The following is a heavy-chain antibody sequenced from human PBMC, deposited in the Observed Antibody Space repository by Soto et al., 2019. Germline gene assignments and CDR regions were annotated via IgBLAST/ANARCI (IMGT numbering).Heavy chain of an antibody. Sequence: GGFLRLSCAASGFTFSGSAMHWVRQASGKGLEWVGRIRSKANSYATAYAASVKGRFTISRDDSKNTAYLQMNSLKTEDTAVYYCTRVADNWFDPWGQGTLVTVSS. CDR2: IRSKANSYAT. J-gene: IGHJ5*02. CDR3: TRVADNWFDP. V-gene: IGHV3-73*01. CDR1: GFTFSGSA.